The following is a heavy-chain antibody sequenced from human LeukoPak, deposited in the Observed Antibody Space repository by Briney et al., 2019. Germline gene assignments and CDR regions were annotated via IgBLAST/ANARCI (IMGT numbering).Heavy chain of an antibody. V-gene: IGHV4-39*01. CDR1: GGSISSNSYF. D-gene: IGHD1-26*01. CDR2: IYYSGST. Sequence: PSETLSLTCTVSGGSISSNSYFWGWIRQPPGKGLEWIGSIYYSGSTYYNPSLKSRVTISVDTSKNQFPLKLSSVTAADTAVYYCARTPRIVGATPPYYFDYWGQGTLVTVSS. CDR3: ARTPRIVGATPPYYFDY. J-gene: IGHJ4*02.